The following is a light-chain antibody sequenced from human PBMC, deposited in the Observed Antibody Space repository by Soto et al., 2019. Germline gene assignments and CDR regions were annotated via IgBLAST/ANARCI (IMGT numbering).Light chain of an antibody. CDR2: AAS. J-gene: IGKJ5*01. CDR3: QQYNSWTLIS. Sequence: EIMMTQSPATLSVSPGERATLSCRASQSISANIAWYQQKPGQAPRLLIYAASVRASGIPARFSGTGFGREFTRSISSLQSEDSAVYYCQQYNSWTLISFGQGTRLEIK. CDR1: QSISAN. V-gene: IGKV3-15*01.